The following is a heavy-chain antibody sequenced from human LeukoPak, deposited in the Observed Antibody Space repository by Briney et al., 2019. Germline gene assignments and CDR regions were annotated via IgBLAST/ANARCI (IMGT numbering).Heavy chain of an antibody. V-gene: IGHV3-49*04. CDR3: TTHGASYYFDY. D-gene: IGHD6-6*01. Sequence: PGRSLRLSCTASGFTFGDYAVSWVRQAPGKGLEWVGFIRSKAYGGTTEYAASVKGRFTISRDDSKSIAYLQMNSLKTEDTAVYYCTTHGASYYFDYWGQGTLVTVSS. CDR1: GFTFGDYA. CDR2: IRSKAYGGTT. J-gene: IGHJ4*02.